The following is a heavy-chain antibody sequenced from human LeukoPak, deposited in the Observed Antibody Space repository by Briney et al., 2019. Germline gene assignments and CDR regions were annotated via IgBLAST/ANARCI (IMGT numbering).Heavy chain of an antibody. CDR1: GGSISSYY. D-gene: IGHD6-13*01. CDR3: ARGEAAAGLLDY. CDR2: IYYSGST. J-gene: IGHJ4*02. V-gene: IGHV4-59*01. Sequence: TSETLSLTCTVSGGSISSYYWSWIRQPPGKGLEWIGHIYYSGSTNYNPSLKSRVTISVDTSKNQFSLKLSSVTAADMAVYYCARGEAAAGLLDYWGQGTLVTVSS.